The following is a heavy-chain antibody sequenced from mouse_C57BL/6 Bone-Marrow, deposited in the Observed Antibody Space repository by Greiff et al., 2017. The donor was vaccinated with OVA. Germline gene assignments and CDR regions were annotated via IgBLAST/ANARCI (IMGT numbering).Heavy chain of an antibody. CDR3: ARLGYDYDGGDYYAMDY. Sequence: VQLQQSGAELVRPGTSVKMSCKASGYTFTNYWIGWAKQRPGHGLEWIGDIYPGGGYTNYNEKFKGKATLTVDKSSSTAYMLLSSLTSEDSAVYFCARLGYDYDGGDYYAMDYWGQGTSVTVSS. D-gene: IGHD2-4*01. J-gene: IGHJ4*01. V-gene: IGHV1-63*01. CDR2: IYPGGGYT. CDR1: GYTFTNYW.